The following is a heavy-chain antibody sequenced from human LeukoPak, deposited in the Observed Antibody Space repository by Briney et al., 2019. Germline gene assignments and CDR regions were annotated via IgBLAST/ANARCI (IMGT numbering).Heavy chain of an antibody. CDR2: ISSDRGKT. V-gene: IGHV3-64D*09. D-gene: IGHD1-7*01. J-gene: IGHJ4*02. Sequence: GGSLRLSCSASGFTFTSFAMSWVRQAPGKGLEYVSGISSDRGKTNYADSVKARFTISRDNSKITLYLQMTSLRPEDTAIYYCVKDPSWNYSYFDYWGQGTLVTVSS. CDR1: GFTFTSFA. CDR3: VKDPSWNYSYFDY.